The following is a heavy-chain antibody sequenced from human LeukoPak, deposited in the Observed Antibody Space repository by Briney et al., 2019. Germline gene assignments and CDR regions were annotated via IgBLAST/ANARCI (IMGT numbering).Heavy chain of an antibody. V-gene: IGHV4-4*07. CDR3: ARYSVVSTNRWYFDL. J-gene: IGHJ2*01. Sequence: PSETLSLTCTVSGGSISSYYWSWIRQPAGKGLEWIGRIYTSGSTNYNASLKSRVSMSVDTSKNQFSLKLSSVTATDTAVYYCARYSVVSTNRWYFDLWGRGTLVTVS. CDR1: GGSISSYY. D-gene: IGHD5/OR15-5a*01. CDR2: IYTSGST.